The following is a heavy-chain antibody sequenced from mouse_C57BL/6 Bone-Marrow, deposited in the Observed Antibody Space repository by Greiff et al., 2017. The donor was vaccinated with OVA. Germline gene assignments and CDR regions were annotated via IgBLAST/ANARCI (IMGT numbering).Heavy chain of an antibody. Sequence: EVKLVESGGDLVKPGGSLKLSCAASGFTFSSYGMSWVRQTPDKRLEWVATISSGGSYTYYPDSVKGRFTISRDNAKNTLYLQMSSLKSEDTAMYYCATGGYDYDSFAYWGQGTLVTVSA. J-gene: IGHJ3*01. D-gene: IGHD2-4*01. V-gene: IGHV5-6*02. CDR2: ISSGGSYT. CDR3: ATGGYDYDSFAY. CDR1: GFTFSSYG.